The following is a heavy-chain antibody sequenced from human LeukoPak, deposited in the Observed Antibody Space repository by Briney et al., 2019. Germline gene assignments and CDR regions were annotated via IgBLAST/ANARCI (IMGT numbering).Heavy chain of an antibody. Sequence: ASVKVSCKLSGNTLRELPIQWVRQAGGKGLEWMGGVDPENAEIVYAQKFQGRVTMTEDTSTNTAYMELTSLTSDDTALYYCATRGSDFWSGFDYRGQGTQVTVSS. V-gene: IGHV1-24*01. J-gene: IGHJ4*02. CDR1: GNTLRELP. CDR3: ATRGSDFWSGFDY. D-gene: IGHD3-3*01. CDR2: VDPENAEI.